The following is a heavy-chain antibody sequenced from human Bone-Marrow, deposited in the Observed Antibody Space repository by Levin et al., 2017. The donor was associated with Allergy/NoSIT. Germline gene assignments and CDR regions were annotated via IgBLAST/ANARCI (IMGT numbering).Heavy chain of an antibody. Sequence: GESLKISCAASGFTFSVAWMSWVRQAPGKGLEWVGRIKNKAEGGKTDYAAPVKGRFTISRDDSKDTLFLQMNSLKIEDTAVYYCITEGGYSGSQWAGKHWGQGTLVTVSS. V-gene: IGHV3-15*01. CDR2: IKNKAEGGKT. D-gene: IGHD1-26*01. J-gene: IGHJ4*02. CDR1: GFTFSVAW. CDR3: ITEGGYSGSQWAGKH.